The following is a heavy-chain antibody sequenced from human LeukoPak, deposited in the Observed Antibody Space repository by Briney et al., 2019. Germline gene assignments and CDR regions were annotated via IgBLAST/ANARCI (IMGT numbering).Heavy chain of an antibody. CDR2: IRYDGSNK. Sequence: GGSLRLSCAASGFTFSSYGMHWVRQAPGKGLEWVAFIRYDGSNKYYADSVKGRFTISRDNSKSTLYLQMNSLRAEDTAVYYCAKDYSKTSYYGSGTYYRPNWFDPWGQGTLVTVSS. D-gene: IGHD3-10*01. CDR1: GFTFSSYG. V-gene: IGHV3-30*02. J-gene: IGHJ5*02. CDR3: AKDYSKTSYYGSGTYYRPNWFDP.